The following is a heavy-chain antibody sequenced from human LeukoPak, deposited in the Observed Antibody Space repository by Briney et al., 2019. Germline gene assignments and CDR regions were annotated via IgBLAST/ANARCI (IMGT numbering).Heavy chain of an antibody. D-gene: IGHD1-20*01. CDR1: GGSIAGFS. CDR3: ARQVTAITALDS. Sequence: SATLSLTCPVSGGSIAGFSWTWIRPPAGKGLEWIGHFSSRGNTNYHPSLKSRVILSVDTPKNLFPLNLTSVTAADTALYYCARQVTAITALDSWGQGTLVTVSS. CDR2: FSSRGNT. J-gene: IGHJ4*02. V-gene: IGHV4-4*07.